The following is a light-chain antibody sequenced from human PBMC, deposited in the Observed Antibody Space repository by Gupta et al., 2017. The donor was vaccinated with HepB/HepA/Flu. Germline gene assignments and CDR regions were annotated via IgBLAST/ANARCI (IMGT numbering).Light chain of an antibody. CDR1: SSDIGAYNL. Sequence: QSAPTQPPSPSGSPGQSVTISCTGTSSDIGAYNLVSWYQQHPGKAPKLIIYDVFQRPSGVPDRFSGSKSGNTASLTVSGLRAEDEAYYYCFSYAGNDNWVFGGGTKVTVL. J-gene: IGLJ1*01. CDR2: DVF. CDR3: FSYAGNDNWV. V-gene: IGLV2-8*01.